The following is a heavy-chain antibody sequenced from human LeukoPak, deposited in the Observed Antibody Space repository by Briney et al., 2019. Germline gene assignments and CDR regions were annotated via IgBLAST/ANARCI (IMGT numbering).Heavy chain of an antibody. D-gene: IGHD6-13*01. Sequence: GGSLRLSCAASGFTFSNFAISWVRQAPGKGLEWISVISGSGGTINYTDSVKGRFTTSRDNSKNTLFLQMNSLRAEDTAVYYCAKGSSPLDYWGQGTLVTVSS. CDR1: GFTFSNFA. CDR2: ISGSGGTI. CDR3: AKGSSPLDY. V-gene: IGHV3-23*01. J-gene: IGHJ4*02.